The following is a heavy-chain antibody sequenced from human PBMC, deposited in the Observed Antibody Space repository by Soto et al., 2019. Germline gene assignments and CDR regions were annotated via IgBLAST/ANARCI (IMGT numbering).Heavy chain of an antibody. Sequence: QVQLQESGPGLVKPSQTLSLTCTVSGGSISSGGYYWSWIRQHPGKGLEWIGYIYYSGSTYYNPSLKSRVTISVDTSKNQFSLKLSSVTAADTAVYYCARCHLVGLGGPGWFDPWGQGTLVTVSS. CDR3: ARCHLVGLGGPGWFDP. V-gene: IGHV4-31*03. J-gene: IGHJ5*02. CDR1: GGSISSGGYY. CDR2: IYYSGST. D-gene: IGHD3-16*01.